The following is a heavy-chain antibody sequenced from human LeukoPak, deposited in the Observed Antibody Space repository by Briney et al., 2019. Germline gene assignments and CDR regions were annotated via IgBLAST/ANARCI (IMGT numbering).Heavy chain of an antibody. J-gene: IGHJ4*02. CDR3: ARRVAELDY. Sequence: GRTLRLSCAASGFTFSSYAMLWVPHAPGKGLECVSAISGSGGSTYYADSVKGRFTISRDNSKNTLYLQMNSLRAEYTAVYYCARRVAELDYWPQGTLLTVPS. D-gene: IGHD6-19*01. CDR2: ISGSGGST. CDR1: GFTFSSYA. V-gene: IGHV3-23*01.